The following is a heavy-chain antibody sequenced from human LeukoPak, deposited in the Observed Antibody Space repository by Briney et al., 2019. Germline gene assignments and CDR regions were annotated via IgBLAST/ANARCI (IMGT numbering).Heavy chain of an antibody. V-gene: IGHV4-61*02. CDR1: GASISSGGYY. D-gene: IGHD2-2*02. J-gene: IGHJ3*02. CDR2: IYTSGST. CDR3: AKDSGSEYCSSTSCYKSVGAFDI. Sequence: SQTLSLTCTVSGASISSGGYYWSWIRQPAGKGLEWIGRIYTSGSTNYNPSLKSRVTISVDTSKNQFSLKLSSVTAADTAVYYCAKDSGSEYCSSTSCYKSVGAFDIWGQGTMVTVSS.